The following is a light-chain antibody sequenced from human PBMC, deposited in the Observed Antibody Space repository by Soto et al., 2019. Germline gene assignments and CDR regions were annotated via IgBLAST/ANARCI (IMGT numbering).Light chain of an antibody. CDR2: EVS. Sequence: QSALTQPASVSGSPGQSITISCTGTSSDVGGYNYVSWYQQHPGKDPKLMIYEVSNRPSGVSNRFSGSKSGNTASLPISGLQAEDEADYYCSSYTSSSSSVFGTGTKLTVL. J-gene: IGLJ1*01. CDR1: SSDVGGYNY. V-gene: IGLV2-14*01. CDR3: SSYTSSSSSV.